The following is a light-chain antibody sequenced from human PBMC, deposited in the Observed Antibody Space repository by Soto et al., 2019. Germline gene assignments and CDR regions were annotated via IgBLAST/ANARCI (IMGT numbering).Light chain of an antibody. CDR2: GAS. CDR3: QHYNNWLGT. J-gene: IGKJ4*01. V-gene: IGKV3-15*01. Sequence: EIVMTQSPATLSVSRGERATLSCRANQAISSNLAWYQQKPGQAPRLLIYGASTRATRIPDRFSGSGSGTEFILTISSLQSEDFAVYYCQHYNNWLGTFGGGTKVEIK. CDR1: QAISSN.